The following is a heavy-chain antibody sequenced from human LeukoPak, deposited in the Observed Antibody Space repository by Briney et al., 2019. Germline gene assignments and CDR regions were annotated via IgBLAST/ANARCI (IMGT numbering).Heavy chain of an antibody. Sequence: SETLSLTCTVSGGSISSYYWSWIRQPPGKGLEWIGYIYYSGSTNYNPSLKSRVTISVDTSKTQFSLKLSSVTAADTAVYYCARSSGYYDAFDLWGQGTMVTVSS. D-gene: IGHD3-22*01. V-gene: IGHV4-59*08. CDR1: GGSISSYY. CDR2: IYYSGST. J-gene: IGHJ3*01. CDR3: ARSSGYYDAFDL.